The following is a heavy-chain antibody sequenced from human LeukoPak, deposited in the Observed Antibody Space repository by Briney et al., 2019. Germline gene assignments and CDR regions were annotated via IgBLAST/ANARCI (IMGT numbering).Heavy chain of an antibody. CDR1: GFTFSTYA. V-gene: IGHV3-23*01. Sequence: PGGSLRLSCAASGFTFSTYAMSWVRQAPGKGLEWVSDISGSGGSTYYADSVKGRFTISRDNSKNTLYLQMSSLRAEDTAVYYCAKGIESSGTYYTSFDYWGQGTLVTVSS. J-gene: IGHJ4*02. D-gene: IGHD1-26*01. CDR3: AKGIESSGTYYTSFDY. CDR2: ISGSGGST.